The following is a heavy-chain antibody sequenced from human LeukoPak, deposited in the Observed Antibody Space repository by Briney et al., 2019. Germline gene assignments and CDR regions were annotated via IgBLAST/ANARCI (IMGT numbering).Heavy chain of an antibody. CDR1: GGSISSSNW. CDR2: IYHSGST. Sequence: SETLSLTCAVSGGSISSSNWWSWVRQPPGKGLEWIGEIYHSGSTNYNPSLKSRVAISVDKSKNQFSLKLSSVTAADTAVYYCAREMTTVTTPLGYWGQGTLVTVSS. D-gene: IGHD4-17*01. V-gene: IGHV4-4*02. CDR3: AREMTTVTTPLGY. J-gene: IGHJ4*02.